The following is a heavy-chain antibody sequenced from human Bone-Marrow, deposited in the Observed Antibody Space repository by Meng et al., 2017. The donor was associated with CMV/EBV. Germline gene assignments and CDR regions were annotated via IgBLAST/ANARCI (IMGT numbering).Heavy chain of an antibody. CDR1: GYTFTDYT. D-gene: IGHD2-2*01. CDR2: INPSTGGT. CDR3: ARQVVVVPAASETNYYYYYGMDV. Sequence: ASVKVSCKASGYTFTDYTLHWVRQAPGQGLDWMGWINPSTGGTRFAPKFQARVTMTRDTSISTVYIALSGLTSDDTAFYYCARQVVVVPAASETNYYYYYGMDVWGQGTTVTVSS. V-gene: IGHV1-2*02. J-gene: IGHJ6*02.